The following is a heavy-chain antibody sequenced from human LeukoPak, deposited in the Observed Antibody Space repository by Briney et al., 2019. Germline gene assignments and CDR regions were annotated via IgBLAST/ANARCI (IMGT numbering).Heavy chain of an antibody. D-gene: IGHD3-16*02. CDR2: ISAYNGNT. V-gene: IGHV1-18*01. CDR1: GYTFTSYG. CDR3: ARDRGLGELSSSFDP. J-gene: IGHJ5*02. Sequence: ASVKVSCKASGYTFTSYGISWVRQAPGQGLEWMGWISAYNGNTNYAQKLQGRVTMTTDTSTSTAYMELRSLRSDDTAVYYCARDRGLGELSSSFDPWGQGTLVTVSS.